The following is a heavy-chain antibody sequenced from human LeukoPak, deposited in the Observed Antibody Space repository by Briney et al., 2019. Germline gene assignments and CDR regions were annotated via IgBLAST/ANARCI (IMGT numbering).Heavy chain of an antibody. J-gene: IGHJ3*02. CDR1: GGSFSGYY. Sequence: PSETLSLTCAVYGGSFSGYYWSWIRQPPGKGLEWIGEINHSGSTNYNPSLKSRVTISVDTSRNQFSLKLSSVTAADTAVYYCPRAAGLYSSGLSAFDIWGQGTMVTVSS. CDR2: INHSGST. CDR3: PRAAGLYSSGLSAFDI. D-gene: IGHD6-25*01. V-gene: IGHV4-34*01.